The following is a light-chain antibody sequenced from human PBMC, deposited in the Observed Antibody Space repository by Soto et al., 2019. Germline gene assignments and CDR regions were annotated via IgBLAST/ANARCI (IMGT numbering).Light chain of an antibody. CDR1: SSDVGGYNY. V-gene: IGLV2-11*01. CDR2: DVS. CDR3: CSYAGSNTLV. J-gene: IGLJ3*02. Sequence: QSVLTQPRSVSGSPGQSVTISCTGTSSDVGGYNYVTWYQQHAGKAPKLRIYDVSKRPSGVPDRFSGSRSGNTASLTISGLQAEDEAEYFCCSYAGSNTLVCGGGTKLTDL.